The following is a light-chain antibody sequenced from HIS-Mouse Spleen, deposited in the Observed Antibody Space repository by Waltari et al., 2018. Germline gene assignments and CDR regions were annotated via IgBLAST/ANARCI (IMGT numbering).Light chain of an antibody. V-gene: IGLV3-10*01. Sequence: SYELTQPPSVSVSPGQTARITCSGDALPKKHAYWSQQTSGQAPVLVIYEDSKRPSGIPERFSGSSSGTMATLTISGAQVEDEADYYCYSTDSSGNHRVFGGGTKLTVL. J-gene: IGLJ2*01. CDR3: YSTDSSGNHRV. CDR1: ALPKKH. CDR2: EDS.